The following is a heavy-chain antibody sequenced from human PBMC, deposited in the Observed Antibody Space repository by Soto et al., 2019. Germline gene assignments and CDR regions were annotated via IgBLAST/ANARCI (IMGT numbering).Heavy chain of an antibody. Sequence: GGSLRFSCAASGFTFSSYDMHWVRQATGKGLEWVSAIGTAGDTYYPGSVKGRFTISRENAKNSLYLQMNSLRAEDTAVYYCARVLSSKTKDIVVVPAAGYYYYYGMDVWGQGTTVTVSS. D-gene: IGHD2-2*01. CDR1: GFTFSSYD. CDR3: ARVLSSKTKDIVVVPAAGYYYYYGMDV. CDR2: IGTAGDT. V-gene: IGHV3-13*01. J-gene: IGHJ6*02.